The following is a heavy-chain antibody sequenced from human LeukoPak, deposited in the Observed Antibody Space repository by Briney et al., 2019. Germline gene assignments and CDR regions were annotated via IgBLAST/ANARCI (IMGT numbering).Heavy chain of an antibody. V-gene: IGHV4-34*01. J-gene: IGHJ4*02. Sequence: SETLSLTCALYGGSFSGDYWNWIRHPPGKGLEWIGEINHSGSTNSNPSLKSRVTISVDRSKNQFSLKLSSVTAADTAVYYCARRPRYSGGWYYFDSWGQGTLVTVSS. CDR1: GGSFSGDY. CDR3: ARRPRYSGGWYYFDS. CDR2: INHSGST. D-gene: IGHD6-19*01.